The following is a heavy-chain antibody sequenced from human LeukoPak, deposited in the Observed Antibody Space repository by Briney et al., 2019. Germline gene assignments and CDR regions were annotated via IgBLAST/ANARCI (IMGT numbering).Heavy chain of an antibody. CDR1: GFTFSTYS. V-gene: IGHV3-21*04. Sequence: GGSLRLSCAASGFTFSTYSVNWVRQAPGKGLEWVSSISSSSTYIYYADSVKGRFTISRDNSRNSVYLQMNSLRAEDTAVYYCARHRSSWLIDYWGQGTLVTVSS. CDR2: ISSSSTYI. CDR3: ARHRSSWLIDY. D-gene: IGHD6-6*01. J-gene: IGHJ4*02.